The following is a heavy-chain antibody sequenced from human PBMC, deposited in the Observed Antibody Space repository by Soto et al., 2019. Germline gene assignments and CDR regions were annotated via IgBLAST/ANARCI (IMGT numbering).Heavy chain of an antibody. V-gene: IGHV1-69*12. CDR2: IIPIFGTA. CDR3: ARGGVPPGRGGWFDP. Sequence: QVQLVQSGAEVKKPGSSVKVSCKASGGTFSSYAISWVRQAPGQGLEWMGGIIPIFGTANYAQKFQGRVTITADESTSTADMELGSPRAEGTAVYYCARGGVPPGRGGWFDPWGQGTLVTVSS. D-gene: IGHD1-26*01. J-gene: IGHJ5*02. CDR1: GGTFSSYA.